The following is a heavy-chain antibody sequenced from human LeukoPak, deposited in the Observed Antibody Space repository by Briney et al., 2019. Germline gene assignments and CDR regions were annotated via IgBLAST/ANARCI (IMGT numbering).Heavy chain of an antibody. J-gene: IGHJ4*02. CDR1: GDSITSEY. Sequence: SETLSLTCTVSGDSITSEYWSWIRQPPGKGLEWIGFFCYSGTTNYNPSLKSRVTISVDTSKNQFSLKLNSVTAADTAVYYCARRRYNYGDFDYWGQGTLVTVSS. V-gene: IGHV4-59*08. CDR2: FCYSGTT. D-gene: IGHD1-1*01. CDR3: ARRRYNYGDFDY.